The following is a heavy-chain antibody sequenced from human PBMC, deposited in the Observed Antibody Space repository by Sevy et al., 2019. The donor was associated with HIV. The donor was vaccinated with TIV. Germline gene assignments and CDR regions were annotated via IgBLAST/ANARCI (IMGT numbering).Heavy chain of an antibody. V-gene: IGHV3-49*03. CDR3: TRGYYYDGSGYSDY. CDR1: GFTFGDYA. D-gene: IGHD3-22*01. J-gene: IGHJ4*02. CDR2: IRSKDYGGAT. Sequence: GGYLRLSCTGSGFTFGDYAMSWFRQAPGMGLEWVGFIRSKDYGGATEYAASVKGRITKLRDESKRSADLQMNSLKTEDTAVYYCTRGYYYDGSGYSDYWGQGTLVTVSS.